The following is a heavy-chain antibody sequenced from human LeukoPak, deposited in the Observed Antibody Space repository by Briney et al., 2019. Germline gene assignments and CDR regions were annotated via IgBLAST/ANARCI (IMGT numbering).Heavy chain of an antibody. CDR1: GFSFSNAW. CDR2: IKSNTAGGIT. D-gene: IGHD3-9*01. V-gene: IGHV3-15*01. CDR3: STLGYFDLESSIYFDY. J-gene: IGHJ4*02. Sequence: PGGSLRLSCEASGFSFSNAWMSWVRQAPGKGLKWVGRIKSNTAGGITDYAAPVKGRFTISRDDSKNTLYLQMHRLNTEDTAVYYCSTLGYFDLESSIYFDYWGQGTLVTVSS.